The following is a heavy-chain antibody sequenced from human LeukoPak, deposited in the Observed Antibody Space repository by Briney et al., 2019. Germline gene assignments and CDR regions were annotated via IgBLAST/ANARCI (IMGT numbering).Heavy chain of an antibody. V-gene: IGHV4-39*01. CDR2: IYYSGST. D-gene: IGHD6-6*01. J-gene: IGHJ4*02. CDR3: ARRGSSSSTLDYYFDY. Sequence: SETLSLTCTVSGGSISSNIHYWGWIRQPPGKGLEWIGSIYYSGSTYYNPSLKSRVTISVDTSKNQFSLKLSSVTAADTAAYYCARRGSSSSTLDYYFDYWGQGTLVTVSS. CDR1: GGSISSNIHY.